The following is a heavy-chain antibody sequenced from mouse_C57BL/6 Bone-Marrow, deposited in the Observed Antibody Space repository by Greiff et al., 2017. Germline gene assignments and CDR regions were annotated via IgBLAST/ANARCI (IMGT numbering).Heavy chain of an antibody. Sequence: VQLQQSGPVLVKPGASVKMSCKASGYTFTDYYMNWVKQSHGKSLEWIGVINPYNGGTSYNQKFKGKATLTVDKSSSTAYMELNSLTSEDSAVYYCARDSNYVYFDYWGQGTTLTVSS. CDR2: INPYNGGT. J-gene: IGHJ2*01. D-gene: IGHD2-5*01. CDR3: ARDSNYVYFDY. V-gene: IGHV1-19*01. CDR1: GYTFTDYY.